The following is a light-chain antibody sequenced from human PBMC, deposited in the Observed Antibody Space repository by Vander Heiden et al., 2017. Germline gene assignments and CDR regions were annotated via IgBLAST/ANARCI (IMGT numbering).Light chain of an antibody. Sequence: QSVVTQSPSASGTPGQRVTISCSGSSPNIGGNTVNWEQELPGTAPKLLIYFNDQRPLGVPARFSGSKSDTSASLAISGLQPEDEADYYCAAWDDSLNGLVFGTGTKVTVL. V-gene: IGLV1-44*01. CDR2: FND. CDR3: AAWDDSLNGLV. CDR1: SPNIGGNT. J-gene: IGLJ1*01.